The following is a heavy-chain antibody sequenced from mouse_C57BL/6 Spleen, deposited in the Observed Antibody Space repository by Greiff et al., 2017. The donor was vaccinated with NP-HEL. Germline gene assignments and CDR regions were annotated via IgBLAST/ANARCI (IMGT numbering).Heavy chain of an antibody. CDR2: IYPSDSET. CDR1: GYTFTSYW. V-gene: IGHV1-61*01. CDR3: ARSGTTVVDPYFDV. D-gene: IGHD1-1*01. J-gene: IGHJ1*03. Sequence: VQLQQPGAELVRPGSSVKLSCKASGYTFTSYWMDWVKQRPGQGLEWIGNIYPSDSETHYNQKFKDKATLTVDKSSSTAYMQLSSLTSEDSAVYYCARSGTTVVDPYFDVWGTGTTVTVSS.